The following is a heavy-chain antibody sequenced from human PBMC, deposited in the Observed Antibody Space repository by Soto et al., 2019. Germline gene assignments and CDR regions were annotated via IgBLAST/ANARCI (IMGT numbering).Heavy chain of an antibody. CDR2: NYDSGSS. CDR1: GASISSGDYF. J-gene: IGHJ4*02. CDR3: AREKGYISGPKNFDY. Sequence: SETLSLTCTVSGASISSGDYFWSWIRQSPGKGLEWIGYNYDSGSSYYNPSLKSRVTMSVDTSKNQFSLKLSSVTAADTAVYYCAREKGYISGPKNFDYWGQGTLVTVSS. V-gene: IGHV4-30-4*01. D-gene: IGHD5-12*01.